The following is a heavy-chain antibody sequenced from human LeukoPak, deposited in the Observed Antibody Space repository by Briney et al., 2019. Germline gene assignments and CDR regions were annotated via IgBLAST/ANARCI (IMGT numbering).Heavy chain of an antibody. CDR2: INPNSGGT. D-gene: IGHD2-8*01. CDR1: GYTFTGYY. Sequence: GASVKDSCKASGYTFTGYYMHWVRQAPGQGLEWMGWINPNSGGTNYAQKFQGRVTMTRDTSISTAYMELSRLRSDDTAVYYCARALDIVLMVYARGRNWYAPWGDGTLVTVSS. J-gene: IGHJ5*02. V-gene: IGHV1-2*02. CDR3: ARALDIVLMVYARGRNWYAP.